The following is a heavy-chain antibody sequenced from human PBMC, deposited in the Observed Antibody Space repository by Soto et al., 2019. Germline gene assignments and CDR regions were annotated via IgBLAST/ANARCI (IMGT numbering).Heavy chain of an antibody. D-gene: IGHD5-12*01. CDR3: ARGGIKLPYAFDY. CDR1: GTSVSNYY. CDR2: IYTSGST. V-gene: IGHV4-4*07. Sequence: ETLTSTSSVSGTSVSNYYWSWIRQPAGKGLEHIGRIYTSGSTSDNPSLKSLVTISMDTSHTQIYLNLTSVTAADTAVYYCARGGIKLPYAFDYWAQG. J-gene: IGHJ4*02.